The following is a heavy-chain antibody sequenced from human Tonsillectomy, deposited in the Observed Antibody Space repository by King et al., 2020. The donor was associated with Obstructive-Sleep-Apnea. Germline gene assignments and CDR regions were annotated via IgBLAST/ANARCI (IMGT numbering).Heavy chain of an antibody. CDR3: ARVQLGGMDV. CDR1: GFTFSSYT. D-gene: IGHD3-16*01. Sequence: QLVQSGGDLIQPGGSLRLSCATSGFTFSSYTMHWVRQAPGKGLEWVSYIGRSSSTIYYADSVKGRFTISRDNAKNSLYLQMKSLRAEDTAVYYCARVQLGGMDVWGQGTTVTVSS. J-gene: IGHJ6*02. V-gene: IGHV3-48*04. CDR2: IGRSSSTI.